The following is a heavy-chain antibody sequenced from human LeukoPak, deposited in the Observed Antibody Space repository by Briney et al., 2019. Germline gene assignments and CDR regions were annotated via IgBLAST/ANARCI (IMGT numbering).Heavy chain of an antibody. J-gene: IGHJ5*02. CDR2: INPNSGGT. D-gene: IGHD2-15*01. V-gene: IGHV1-2*06. CDR3: ARGYCSGGSCYSVENWFDP. Sequence: ASVKVSCKAAGCTFTGYYMFWVRQAPGQGLEWMGRINPNSGGTNYAQKFQGRVTMTRDTSISTAYMELSRLRSVDTAVYYCARGYCSGGSCYSVENWFDPWGQGTLVTVSS. CDR1: GCTFTGYY.